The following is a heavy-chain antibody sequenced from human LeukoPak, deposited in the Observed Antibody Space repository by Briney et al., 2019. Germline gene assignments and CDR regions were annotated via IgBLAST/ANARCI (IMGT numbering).Heavy chain of an antibody. J-gene: IGHJ4*02. CDR2: ISGYNGDT. CDR3: VRDHPPVGTPGNYFDS. D-gene: IGHD4-23*01. V-gene: IGHV1-18*01. Sequence: ASVKVSCKASGYTFNTYGIAWVRQAPGQGLEWMGWISGYNGDTKYPQNLRGRVTMTTDTSTSTAYMEVRSLRPDDTAVYYCVRDHPPVGTPGNYFDSWGQGTLVTVSS. CDR1: GYTFNTYG.